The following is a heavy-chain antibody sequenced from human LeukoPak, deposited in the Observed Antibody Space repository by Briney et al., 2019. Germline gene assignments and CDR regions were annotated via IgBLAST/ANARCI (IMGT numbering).Heavy chain of an antibody. V-gene: IGHV4-34*09. J-gene: IGHJ3*02. CDR3: ARDTKYSSSSGVKNAFDI. CDR1: GGSFSGYY. CDR2: IYYSGST. Sequence: SETLSLTCAVYGGSFSGYYWSWIRQPPGKGLEWIGYIYYSGSTYYNPSLKSRVTISVDTSKNQFSLKLSSVTAADTAVYYCARDTKYSSSSGVKNAFDIWGQGTMVTVSS. D-gene: IGHD6-6*01.